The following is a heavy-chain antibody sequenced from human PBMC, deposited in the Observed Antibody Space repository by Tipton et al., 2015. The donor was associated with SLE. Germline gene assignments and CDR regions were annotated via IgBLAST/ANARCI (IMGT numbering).Heavy chain of an antibody. Sequence: TLSLTCAVYGGSFSGYYWSWIRQPPGKGLEWIGEINHSGSTNYNPSLKSRVTISVDTSKNQFSLKLSSVTAADTAVHYCARQRWFDPWGQGTLVTVSS. CDR3: ARQRWFDP. CDR1: GGSFSGYY. CDR2: INHSGST. J-gene: IGHJ5*02. V-gene: IGHV4-34*01.